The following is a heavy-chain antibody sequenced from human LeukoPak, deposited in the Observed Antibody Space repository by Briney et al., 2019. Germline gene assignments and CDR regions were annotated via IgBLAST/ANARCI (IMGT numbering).Heavy chain of an antibody. V-gene: IGHV3-30*18. Sequence: GGSLRLSCAASGFTFSSYGMHWVRQAPGKGLEWVAVISYDGSNKYYADSVKGRFTISRDNSKNTLYLQMNSLRAEDTAVYYCAKGRRQYSSGWYDSGYYYYYYMDVWGKGTTVTVSS. CDR1: GFTFSSYG. CDR2: ISYDGSNK. D-gene: IGHD6-19*01. J-gene: IGHJ6*03. CDR3: AKGRRQYSSGWYDSGYYYYYYMDV.